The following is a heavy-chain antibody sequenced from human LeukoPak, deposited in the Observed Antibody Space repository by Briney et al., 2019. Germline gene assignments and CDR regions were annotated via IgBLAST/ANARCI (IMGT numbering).Heavy chain of an antibody. D-gene: IGHD3-22*01. CDR2: IYPGDSDT. CDR1: GYRFTSYW. CDR3: ARHVGGGYYDSSGYYFDY. J-gene: IGHJ4*02. Sequence: GESLKISCKGSGYRFTSYWIGWVRQMPGKGLEWMGIIYPGDSDTRYSPSFQGQVTISADKSISTAYLQWSSLKASDTAMYYCARHVGGGYYDSSGYYFDYWGQGTLVTVSS. V-gene: IGHV5-51*01.